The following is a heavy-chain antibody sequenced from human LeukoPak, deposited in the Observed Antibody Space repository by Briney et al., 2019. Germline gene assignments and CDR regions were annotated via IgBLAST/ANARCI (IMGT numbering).Heavy chain of an antibody. D-gene: IGHD6-19*01. J-gene: IGHJ4*02. Sequence: GESLQISCQGSGYSFTSYWISWVRQLPGKGLEWMGRIDPSDSYTNYSPSFQGHVTISADKSISTAYLQWSSLKASDTAMYYCARHGPAVAGTEYDYWGQGTLVTVSS. V-gene: IGHV5-10-1*01. CDR1: GYSFTSYW. CDR2: IDPSDSYT. CDR3: ARHGPAVAGTEYDY.